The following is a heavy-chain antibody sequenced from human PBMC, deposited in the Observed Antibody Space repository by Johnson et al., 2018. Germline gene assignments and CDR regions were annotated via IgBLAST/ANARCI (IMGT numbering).Heavy chain of an antibody. V-gene: IGHV3-23*04. CDR1: GFTFSNYP. CDR3: AKGRVSFDI. Sequence: VQLVESGGGLVQXGGSLRLSCAASGFTFSNYPMSWVRQAPGKGLEWVSSISASGDSTYNAASVKGRFTIPRDNSRSTLYLQMNSLRAQDTAVYYCAKGRVSFDIWGQGTMVTVSS. J-gene: IGHJ3*02. CDR2: ISASGDST.